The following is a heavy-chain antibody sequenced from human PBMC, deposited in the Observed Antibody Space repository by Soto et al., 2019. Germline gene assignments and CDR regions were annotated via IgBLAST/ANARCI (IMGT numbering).Heavy chain of an antibody. CDR2: TYYRSNWYH. J-gene: IGHJ6*02. D-gene: IGHD2-15*01. V-gene: IGHV6-1*01. CDR1: GDSVSSNRAA. CDR3: ARDGNCGGGMDV. Sequence: LSQTLPLPCAVSGDSVSSNRAAWNWIRQSPSRGLEWLGSTYYRSNWYHDYAVTVKSRITINLDTASNQFSLQLNCVTAEDKAVYYCARDGNCGGGMDVWGHGTAVTVSS.